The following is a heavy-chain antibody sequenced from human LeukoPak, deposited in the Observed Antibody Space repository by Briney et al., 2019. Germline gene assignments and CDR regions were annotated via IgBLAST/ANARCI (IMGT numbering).Heavy chain of an antibody. J-gene: IGHJ4*02. CDR1: GFTLSNYW. CDR2: IDQDGNEK. CDR3: AKEKGRRFDY. Sequence: GGSLRLSCAASGFTLSNYWMTWVRQSPGKGLEWVANIDQDGNEKRYVDSVKGRFTISRDTAKNSLYLQMNSLRAEDTAVYYCAKEKGRRFDYWGQGTLVTVSS. V-gene: IGHV3-7*03.